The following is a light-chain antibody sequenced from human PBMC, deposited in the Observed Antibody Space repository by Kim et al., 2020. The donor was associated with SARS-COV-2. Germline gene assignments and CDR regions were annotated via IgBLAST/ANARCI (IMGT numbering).Light chain of an antibody. J-gene: IGKJ2*01. CDR1: QTVSSSY. CDR2: RAS. CDR3: QQYGSSSMYT. Sequence: EIVLTQSPGTLSLSPGERATLSCRASQTVSSSYLAWYQQKPGQAPRLLIYRASSRATGIPDRFSGSGSGTDFTLTISRLEPEDFAVYYCQQYGSSSMYTFGQGTKLEI. V-gene: IGKV3-20*01.